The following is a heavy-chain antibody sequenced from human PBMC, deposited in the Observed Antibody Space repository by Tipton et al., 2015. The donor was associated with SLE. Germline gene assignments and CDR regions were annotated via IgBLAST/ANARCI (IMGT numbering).Heavy chain of an antibody. D-gene: IGHD1-14*01. J-gene: IGHJ5*02. CDR2: INHSGNT. CDR3: ARDPTFMEPFYERNWCDP. CDR1: GEFISSNNYY. V-gene: IGHV4-39*07. Sequence: TLSLTCSVSGEFISSNNYYWGWIRQSPGKDLEWIGSINHSGNTHYNPSLKSRVTISVDTSKNHFSLKLTSVTAADTAVYYCARDPTFMEPFYERNWCDPGGRGTRVTVSS.